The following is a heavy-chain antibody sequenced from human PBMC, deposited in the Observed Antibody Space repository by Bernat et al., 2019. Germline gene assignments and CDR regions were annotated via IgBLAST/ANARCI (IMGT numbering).Heavy chain of an antibody. J-gene: IGHJ3*02. CDR3: ARGQSSESYAFDI. V-gene: IGHV3-53*01. Sequence: EVQLVESGGGLIQPGGSPRLSCAASGFTVSSNYMNWVRQAPGKGLEWVSVIYSGGSTYFADSVKGRFTISRDNSKNTLYLQINSLRAEDTAVYYCARGQSSESYAFDIWGQGTMVTVSS. CDR2: IYSGGST. CDR1: GFTVSSNY.